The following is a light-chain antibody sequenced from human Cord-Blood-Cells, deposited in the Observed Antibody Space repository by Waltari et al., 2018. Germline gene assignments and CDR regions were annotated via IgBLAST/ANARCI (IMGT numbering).Light chain of an antibody. CDR2: AAS. V-gene: IGKV1-12*01. J-gene: IGKJ5*01. Sequence: DIQLPQSRSSVSPSVRHIVTITCRASQGISGWLAWYQQKPGKAPKLLIYAASSLQSGVPSRFSGSGSGTDFTLTISSLQPEDFATYYCQQANSFPITFGQGTRLEIK. CDR1: QGISGW. CDR3: QQANSFPIT.